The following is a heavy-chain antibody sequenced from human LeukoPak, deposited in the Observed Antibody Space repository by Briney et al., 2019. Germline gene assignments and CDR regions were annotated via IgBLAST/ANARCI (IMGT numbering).Heavy chain of an antibody. D-gene: IGHD2-21*02. CDR2: IYYTGNT. Sequence: SETLSLTCTVSDDSISSHNHYWGWVRQSPEKGLEWIANIYYTGNTCYNPSLKSRVTISIDTSKNQFSLKLTSVTAADTAVYYCARGIGDAYGGDAFDVWGPGTLVTVSS. J-gene: IGHJ3*01. V-gene: IGHV4-39*07. CDR3: ARGIGDAYGGDAFDV. CDR1: DDSISSHNHY.